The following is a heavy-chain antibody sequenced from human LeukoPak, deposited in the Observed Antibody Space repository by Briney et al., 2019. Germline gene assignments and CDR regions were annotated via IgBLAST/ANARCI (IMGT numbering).Heavy chain of an antibody. CDR3: ARTVTAPVLFDY. V-gene: IGHV4-31*03. CDR2: IYSTGTT. D-gene: IGHD2-21*02. Sequence: PSQTLSLTCTVSGGSISSGGFYWGWIRQHPERGLEWIGYIYSTGTTYYNPSLKSRVTMSVDTSKNHFSLKLSSVTAADTAVYYCARTVTAPVLFDYWGQGTRVTVSS. CDR1: GGSISSGGFY. J-gene: IGHJ4*02.